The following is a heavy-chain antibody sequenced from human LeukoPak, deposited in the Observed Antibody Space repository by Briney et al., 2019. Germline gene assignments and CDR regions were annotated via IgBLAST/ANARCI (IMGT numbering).Heavy chain of an antibody. D-gene: IGHD2-2*01. CDR2: IRHPGNT. Sequence: PSETLSLTCTVSGGSISSSFWSWFRQPPGKGLEWIAYIRHPGNTNCNPSLKSRVTISVDTSKNQISLRLSSVTAADTAVYYCARCCSSTSCYPSSGNWFDPWGQGTLVTVSS. CDR3: ARCCSSTSCYPSSGNWFDP. J-gene: IGHJ5*02. CDR1: GGSISSSF. V-gene: IGHV4-4*09.